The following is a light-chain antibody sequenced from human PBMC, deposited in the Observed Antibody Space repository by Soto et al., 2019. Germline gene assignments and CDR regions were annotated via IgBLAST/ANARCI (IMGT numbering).Light chain of an antibody. J-gene: IGLJ3*02. CDR3: NSYTSSSTWV. CDR2: DVS. Sequence: QSVLTQPASVSGSPGQSIIISCTGTDSDVGGYEYVSWYQQHPDKVPKLMIYDVSHRPSGVSHRFSGSKSGNTASLTISGLQAEDEADYYCNSYTSSSTWVFGGGTKLTVL. CDR1: DSDVGGYEY. V-gene: IGLV2-14*03.